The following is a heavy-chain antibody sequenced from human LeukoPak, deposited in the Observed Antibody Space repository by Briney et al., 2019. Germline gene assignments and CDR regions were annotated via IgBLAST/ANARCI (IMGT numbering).Heavy chain of an antibody. J-gene: IGHJ4*02. V-gene: IGHV1-69*05. D-gene: IGHD3-3*01. CDR3: ARGFWSGYYFDY. Sequence: ASVKVSCKASGGTFSSYAISWVRQAPGQGLEWMGRIIPIFGTANYAQKFQGRVTITTDESTGTAYMELSSLRSEDTAVYYCARGFWSGYYFDYWGQGTLVTVSS. CDR2: IIPIFGTA. CDR1: GGTFSSYA.